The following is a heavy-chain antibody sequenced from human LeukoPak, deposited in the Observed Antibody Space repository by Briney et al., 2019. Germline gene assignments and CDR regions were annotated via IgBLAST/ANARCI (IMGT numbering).Heavy chain of an antibody. Sequence: GGSLRLSCAASGFTFSSYGMHWVRQAPGKGLEWVAVIWYDGSNKYYADSVKGRFTISRDNSKNTLYLQMNSLRAEDTAVYYCAKIPYSSGWVQNWFDPWGQGTLVTVSS. D-gene: IGHD6-19*01. J-gene: IGHJ5*02. V-gene: IGHV3-33*06. CDR2: IWYDGSNK. CDR3: AKIPYSSGWVQNWFDP. CDR1: GFTFSSYG.